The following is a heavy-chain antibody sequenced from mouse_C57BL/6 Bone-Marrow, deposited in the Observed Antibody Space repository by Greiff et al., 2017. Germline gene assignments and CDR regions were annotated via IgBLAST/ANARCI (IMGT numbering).Heavy chain of an antibody. CDR2: IDPSDSYT. CDR3: QAGTAY. Sequence: QVQLQQPGAELVRPGTSVKLSCKASGYTFTSYWMHWVKQRPGQGLEWIGVIDPSDSYTNYNQQFKGKATLTVDKSSSTAYMQRSRLTSEDSAVYYCQAGTAYWGQGTTLTVSS. V-gene: IGHV1-59*01. D-gene: IGHD3-3*01. J-gene: IGHJ2*01. CDR1: GYTFTSYW.